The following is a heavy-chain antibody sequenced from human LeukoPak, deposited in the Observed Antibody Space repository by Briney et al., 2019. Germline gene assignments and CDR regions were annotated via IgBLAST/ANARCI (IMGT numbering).Heavy chain of an antibody. CDR2: VFYNGRT. Sequence: PSETLSLTCTVSGGSISPYYWVWTRQPPGKGLEWIGYVFYNGRTSYNPSLKSRVTISADTSKNQFSLKMNSVTAADTAVYYCASGNYYQDYWGQGTVVTVSP. D-gene: IGHD1-26*01. V-gene: IGHV4-59*08. CDR3: ASGNYYQDY. J-gene: IGHJ4*02. CDR1: GGSISPYY.